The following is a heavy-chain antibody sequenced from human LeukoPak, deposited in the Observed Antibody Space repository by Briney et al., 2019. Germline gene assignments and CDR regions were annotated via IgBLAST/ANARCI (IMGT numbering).Heavy chain of an antibody. D-gene: IGHD4-17*01. CDR1: GFTFRSYG. Sequence: GGSLRLSCAASGFTFRSYGMHWVRQAPGKGLEWVAFIRYDGSNKYYADSVKGRFTISRDNSKNTLYLQMNSLRAEDTAVYYCAKDQGDGDYVADYWGQGTLVTVSS. CDR2: IRYDGSNK. J-gene: IGHJ4*02. V-gene: IGHV3-30*02. CDR3: AKDQGDGDYVADY.